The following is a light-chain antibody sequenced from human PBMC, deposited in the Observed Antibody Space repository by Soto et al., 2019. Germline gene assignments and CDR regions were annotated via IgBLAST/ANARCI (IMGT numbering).Light chain of an antibody. CDR1: QSISTE. V-gene: IGKV3-15*01. CDR2: SAS. CDR3: QQGHNWPLP. Sequence: EIVMTQSPATLSVSPGERATLSCRASQSISTELAWYQQKPGQPPRLLIYSASTRATGVPDRFTGSGSGSEFNLTINELQSEDFAVYYCQQGHNWPLPFGQGTRLE. J-gene: IGKJ2*01.